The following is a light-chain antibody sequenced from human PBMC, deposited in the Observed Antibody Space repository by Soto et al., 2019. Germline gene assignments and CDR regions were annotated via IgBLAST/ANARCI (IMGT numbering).Light chain of an antibody. CDR2: DVS. CDR1: SSDVGGYNY. V-gene: IGLV2-14*01. J-gene: IGLJ1*01. CDR3: SSYTSSSTPGV. Sequence: ALTQPASVSGSPEQSITISCTGTSSDVGGYNYVSWYQQHPGKAPRLMIYDVSNRPSGVSNRFSGSKSGNTASLTISGLQAEDEADYYCSSYTSSSTPGVFGTGTKVTVL.